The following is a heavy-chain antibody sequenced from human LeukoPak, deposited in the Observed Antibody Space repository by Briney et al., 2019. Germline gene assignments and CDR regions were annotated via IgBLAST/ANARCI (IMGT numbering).Heavy chain of an antibody. Sequence: GGSLRLSCAASGFTFSSYGMHWVRQAPGKGLEWVAFIRYDGSNKYYADSVKGRFTISRDNSKNTLYLQMNSRRAEDTAVYYCAKDLGQVRITMIVVVINYWGQGTLVTVSS. CDR2: IRYDGSNK. CDR3: AKDLGQVRITMIVVVINY. CDR1: GFTFSSYG. V-gene: IGHV3-30*02. J-gene: IGHJ4*02. D-gene: IGHD3-22*01.